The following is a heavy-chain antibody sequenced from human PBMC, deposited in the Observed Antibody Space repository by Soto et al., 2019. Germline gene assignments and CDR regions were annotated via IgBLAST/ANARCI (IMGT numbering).Heavy chain of an antibody. Sequence: QVQLVESGGGVVQPGRSLRLSCAASGFTVSAYTMHWVRQAPGKGLEWVAVISSDGNNKYYTDSVKGRFTISRDTPKNTLYLQMNSLRAEDTDVYCCARWEQPLFDYCGQGTLVTVSS. CDR3: ARWEQPLFDY. CDR2: ISSDGNNK. V-gene: IGHV3-30-3*01. J-gene: IGHJ4*02. D-gene: IGHD1-26*01. CDR1: GFTVSAYT.